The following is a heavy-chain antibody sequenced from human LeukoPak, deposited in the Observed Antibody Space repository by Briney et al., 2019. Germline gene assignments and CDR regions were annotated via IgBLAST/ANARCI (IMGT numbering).Heavy chain of an antibody. CDR1: GYSISSGYY. Sequence: SETLSLTCAVSGYSISSGYYWGWIRQPPGKGLEWIGSIYHSGSTYYNPPLKSRVTISVDTSKNQFSLKLSSVTAADTAVYYCARRGSIAVAGIGGVFDYWGQGTLVTVSS. CDR3: ARRGSIAVAGIGGVFDY. D-gene: IGHD6-19*01. CDR2: IYHSGST. J-gene: IGHJ4*02. V-gene: IGHV4-38-2*01.